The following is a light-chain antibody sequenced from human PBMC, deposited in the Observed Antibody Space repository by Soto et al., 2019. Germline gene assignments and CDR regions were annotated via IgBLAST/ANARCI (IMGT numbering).Light chain of an antibody. J-gene: IGLJ2*01. CDR3: QTWGTGIVV. V-gene: IGLV4-69*01. CDR2: LNGDGSH. CDR1: RGHRSYA. Sequence: QSVLTQSPSASASLGASVKLTCTLSRGHRSYAIAWHQQQPQKGPRCLMKLNGDGSHTKGDGIPDRFSGSSSGAERYLTISSLQSEDEGDYYSQTWGTGIVVFGGGTKLTVL.